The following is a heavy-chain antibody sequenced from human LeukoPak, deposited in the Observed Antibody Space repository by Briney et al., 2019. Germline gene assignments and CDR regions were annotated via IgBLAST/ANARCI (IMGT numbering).Heavy chain of an antibody. J-gene: IGHJ3*02. CDR1: GGSISSSSYY. CDR3: ARMIGDDAFDI. D-gene: IGHD3-22*01. CDR2: IYYSGTT. V-gene: IGHV4-39*01. Sequence: KPSETLSLTCTVSGGSISSSSYYWDWIRQPPGRGLEWIGTIYYSGTTYYNPSLKSRVTISVDTSRNQFSLKLSSVTATDTAVYYCARMIGDDAFDIWGQWTMVTVSS.